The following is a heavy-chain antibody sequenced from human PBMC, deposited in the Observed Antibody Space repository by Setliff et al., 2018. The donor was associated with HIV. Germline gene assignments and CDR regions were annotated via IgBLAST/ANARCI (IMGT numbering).Heavy chain of an antibody. D-gene: IGHD6-19*01. Sequence: KTSETLSLTCNVSGGSISTSSYYWGWIRQPPGKGLEWIGRFHYSASTSYNPSLRSRVTISVDTSKNQFSLKLTSVTAADTAVYYCAREGLAVAGLNWFDPWGQGTLVTVSS. CDR2: FHYSAST. CDR3: AREGLAVAGLNWFDP. J-gene: IGHJ5*02. CDR1: GGSISTSSYY. V-gene: IGHV4-39*02.